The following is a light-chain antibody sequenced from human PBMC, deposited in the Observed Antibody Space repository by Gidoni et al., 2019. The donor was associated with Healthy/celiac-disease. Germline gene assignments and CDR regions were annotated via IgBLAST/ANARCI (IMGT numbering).Light chain of an antibody. CDR3: QQYNSYSAWT. V-gene: IGKV1-5*03. Sequence: ITCRASQSISSWLAWYQQKPGKAPKLLIYKASSLESGVPSRFSGSGSGTEFTLTISSLQPDDFATYYCQQYNSYSAWTFGQGTKVEIK. J-gene: IGKJ1*01. CDR2: KAS. CDR1: QSISSW.